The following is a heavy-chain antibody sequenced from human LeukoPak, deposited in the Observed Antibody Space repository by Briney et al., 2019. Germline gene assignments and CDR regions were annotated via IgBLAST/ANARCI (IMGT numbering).Heavy chain of an antibody. Sequence: GSLSLSCSASGFTFSRYAMHWVRQAPGKGLEYVSVISWKGGSTYYADSVKGRFTISRDNTKDTLYLQMSSLRAEDTAVDYCVKPLVSVAGTEAFDIWGQGTMVTVSS. J-gene: IGHJ3*02. CDR2: ISWKGGST. CDR3: VKPLVSVAGTEAFDI. CDR1: GFTFSRYA. V-gene: IGHV3-64D*06. D-gene: IGHD6-19*01.